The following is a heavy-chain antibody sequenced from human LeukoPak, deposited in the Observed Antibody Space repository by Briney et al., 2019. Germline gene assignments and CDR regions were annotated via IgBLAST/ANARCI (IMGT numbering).Heavy chain of an antibody. J-gene: IGHJ3*02. CDR1: GFTFSSYE. CDR2: LSSCGSTI. V-gene: IGHV3-48*03. CDR3: ARDLKRAFDI. Sequence: GGSLRLSCAASGFTFSSYEMNWVRQAPGKGLEWISYLSSCGSTIYYADSVKGRFTISRDNSKNTLYLQMNSLRAEDTAVYYCARDLKRAFDIWGQGTMVTVSS. D-gene: IGHD6-25*01.